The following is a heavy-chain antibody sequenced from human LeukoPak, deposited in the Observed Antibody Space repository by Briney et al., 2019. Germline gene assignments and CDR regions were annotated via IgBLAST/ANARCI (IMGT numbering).Heavy chain of an antibody. CDR3: ARGPYYYDSSGYYGAFDI. D-gene: IGHD3-22*01. Sequence: ASVKVSCKASGYTFTSYGISWVRQAPGQGLEWMGWISAYNGNTNYAQKLQGRVTMTTDTSTSTAYMELRSLRSDDTAVYYCARGPYYYDSSGYYGAFDIWGQGTMVTVSS. CDR2: ISAYNGNT. V-gene: IGHV1-18*01. CDR1: GYTFTSYG. J-gene: IGHJ3*02.